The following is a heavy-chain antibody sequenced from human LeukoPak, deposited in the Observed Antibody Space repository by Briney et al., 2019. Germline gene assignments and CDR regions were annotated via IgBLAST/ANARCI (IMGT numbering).Heavy chain of an antibody. CDR1: GFTVSSNY. Sequence: GGSLRLSCAASGFTVSSNYMSWVRQAPGKGLEWVSVIYSGGSTYYADSVKGRFTISRDNSKNTLYLQMNSPRAEDTAVYYCARGLVHNAFDIWGQGTMVTVSS. CDR3: ARGLVHNAFDI. J-gene: IGHJ3*02. V-gene: IGHV3-66*01. D-gene: IGHD2-8*02. CDR2: IYSGGST.